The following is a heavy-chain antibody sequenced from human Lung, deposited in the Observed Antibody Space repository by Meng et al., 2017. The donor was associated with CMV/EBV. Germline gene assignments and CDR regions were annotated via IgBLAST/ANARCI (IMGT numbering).Heavy chain of an antibody. Sequence: GGSLRLXCAASGFTFDDYTMHWVRQAPGKGLEWVSLISWDGGSTYYADSVKGRFTISRDNSKNSLYLQMNSLRTEDTALYYCAKGKQYSSSWQRYYYYGMDVWXQGTTVTVSS. CDR3: AKGKQYSSSWQRYYYYGMDV. J-gene: IGHJ6*02. D-gene: IGHD6-13*01. CDR1: GFTFDDYT. V-gene: IGHV3-43*01. CDR2: ISWDGGST.